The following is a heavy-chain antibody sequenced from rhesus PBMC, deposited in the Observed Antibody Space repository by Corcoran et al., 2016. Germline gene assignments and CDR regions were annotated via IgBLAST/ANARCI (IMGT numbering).Heavy chain of an antibody. CDR1: GGSIGSSY. D-gene: IGHD7-45*01. CDR3: ARDQGTGGLPFDY. CDR2: IYGSCSST. V-gene: IGHV4-169*02. Sequence: QLQLQESGPGLVKPSETLSVTCAVSGGSIGSSYWSWIRQAQGKGLEWIGYIYGSCSSTNYNPSRKSRVTRAVDRSKDRLSRKLSSVTTADTAVYYCARDQGTGGLPFDYWGQGVLVTVSS. J-gene: IGHJ4*01.